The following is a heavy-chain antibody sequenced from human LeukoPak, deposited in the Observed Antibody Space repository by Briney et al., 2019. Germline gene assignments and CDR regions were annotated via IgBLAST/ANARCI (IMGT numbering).Heavy chain of an antibody. CDR3: ARVTGEEQWLGVLFDY. J-gene: IGHJ4*02. CDR1: GFSSDDYV. V-gene: IGHV3-9*02. D-gene: IGHD6-19*01. CDR2: ISWNGDNI. Sequence: GGSLRLSCRASGFSSDDYVMHWVRQTPGKGLEWVSTISWNGDNIGYADSVKGRFTISRDNAENSLHLQMNSLRAEDTAVYYCARVTGEEQWLGVLFDYWGQGTLVTVSS.